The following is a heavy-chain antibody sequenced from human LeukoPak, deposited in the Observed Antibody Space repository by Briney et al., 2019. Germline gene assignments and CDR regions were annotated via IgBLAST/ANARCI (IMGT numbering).Heavy chain of an antibody. CDR1: GGSFSGYY. J-gene: IGHJ3*02. V-gene: IGHV4-59*01. Sequence: PSETLSLTCAVYGGSFSGYYWSWIRQPPGKGLEWIGYIFYSGSTNYNPSLKSRVTISVDTSKNQFSLKLSSVTAADTAVYYCARDEGSPKAFDIWGQGTMVTVSS. CDR2: IFYSGST. CDR3: ARDEGSPKAFDI.